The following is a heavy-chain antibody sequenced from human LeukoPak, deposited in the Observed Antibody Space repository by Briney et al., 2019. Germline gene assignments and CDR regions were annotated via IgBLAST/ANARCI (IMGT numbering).Heavy chain of an antibody. V-gene: IGHV1-18*01. CDR2: ISGSNDHT. CDR1: GYTFTNFG. CDR3: ARDGTSTDDF. D-gene: IGHD1-26*01. Sequence: ASVKVSCRTSGYTFTNFGISWVRQAPGQGLEWMGWISGSNDHTNYAQKFQGRVTMTTDTSTTTAYMELTSLTSDDTAVYYCARDGTSTDDFWGQGTLVTVSS. J-gene: IGHJ4*02.